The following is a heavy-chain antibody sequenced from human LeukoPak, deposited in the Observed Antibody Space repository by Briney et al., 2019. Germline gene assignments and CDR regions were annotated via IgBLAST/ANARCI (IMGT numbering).Heavy chain of an antibody. Sequence: SGTLSLTWAVYGGSFSGYYWSWIRQPPGKGLEWIGEINHSGSTNYNPSLKSRVTISVDTSKNQFSLKLSSVTAADTAVYYCARDKGGIAAAGRKNWFDPWGQGTLVTVSS. J-gene: IGHJ5*02. D-gene: IGHD6-13*01. CDR2: INHSGST. CDR3: ARDKGGIAAAGRKNWFDP. CDR1: GGSFSGYY. V-gene: IGHV4-34*01.